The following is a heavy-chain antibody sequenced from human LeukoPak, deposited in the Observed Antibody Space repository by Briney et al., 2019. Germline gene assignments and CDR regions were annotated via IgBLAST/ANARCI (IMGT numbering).Heavy chain of an antibody. Sequence: GGSLRLSCADSGFTFSSYWISWVRQAPGKGLEWVANINQDGSEKYYVDSVRGRFTISRDNAKKSLYLQMNRLRAEDTAVYYCAISSPVATVGYWGQGTLVTVSS. CDR1: GFTFSSYW. CDR2: INQDGSEK. D-gene: IGHD4-23*01. V-gene: IGHV3-7*01. CDR3: AISSPVATVGY. J-gene: IGHJ4*02.